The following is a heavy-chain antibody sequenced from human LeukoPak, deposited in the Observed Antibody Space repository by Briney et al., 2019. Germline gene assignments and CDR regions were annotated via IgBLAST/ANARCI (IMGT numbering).Heavy chain of an antibody. CDR2: ISYNGGNT. V-gene: IGHV3-30*04. CDR1: GFTFSGYA. D-gene: IGHD5-18*01. Sequence: GGSLRLSCAASGFTFSGYAMHWVRQAPGKGLEWVAVISYNGGNTYYRDSVKGRFTISRDNSKNTLYLQMNSLKSEDTAVFYCARGIYTSGYYFDFWGQGTQVTVSS. J-gene: IGHJ4*02. CDR3: ARGIYTSGYYFDF.